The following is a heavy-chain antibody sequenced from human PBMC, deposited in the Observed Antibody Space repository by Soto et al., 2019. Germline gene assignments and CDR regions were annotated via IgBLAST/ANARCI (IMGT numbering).Heavy chain of an antibody. D-gene: IGHD5-12*01. CDR3: VRYCSTTLCNGVATRIFDY. Sequence: GGSLRLSCAASRFTFSSYEMHWVRQAPGKGLEWVSYISGSGSVVYYADSVKGRFTISRDNTRNSLYLQMNSLRDEDTALYYCVRYCSTTLCNGVATRIFDYWGQGTLVTVSS. CDR1: RFTFSSYE. CDR2: ISGSGSVV. V-gene: IGHV3-48*03. J-gene: IGHJ4*02.